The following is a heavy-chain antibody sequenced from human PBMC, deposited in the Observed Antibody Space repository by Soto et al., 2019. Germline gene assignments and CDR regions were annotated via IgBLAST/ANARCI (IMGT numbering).Heavy chain of an antibody. J-gene: IGHJ6*02. D-gene: IGHD1-26*01. CDR1: GFTFSSYA. V-gene: IGHV3-30-3*01. CDR2: ISYDGSNK. Sequence: QVQLVESGGGVVQPGRSLRLSCAASGFTFSSYAMHWVRQAPGKGLEWVAVISYDGSNKYYADSVKGRFTISRDNSKNTLYLQMNSLGAEDTAVYYCARDRYSPYWEGDRYYYGMDVWGQGTTVTVSS. CDR3: ARDRYSPYWEGDRYYYGMDV.